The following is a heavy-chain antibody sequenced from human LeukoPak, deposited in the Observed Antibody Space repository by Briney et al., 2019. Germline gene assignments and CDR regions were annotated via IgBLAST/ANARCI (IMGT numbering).Heavy chain of an antibody. Sequence: SVKVSCKASGYTFTSYDINWVRQAPGQGLKWMGGIIPIFGTANYAQKFQGRVTITTDESTSTAYMELSSLRSEDTAVYYCASPMGSHSGYDEFDYWGQGTLVTVSS. CDR3: ASPMGSHSGYDEFDY. CDR1: GYTFTSYD. D-gene: IGHD5-12*01. V-gene: IGHV1-69*05. CDR2: IIPIFGTA. J-gene: IGHJ4*02.